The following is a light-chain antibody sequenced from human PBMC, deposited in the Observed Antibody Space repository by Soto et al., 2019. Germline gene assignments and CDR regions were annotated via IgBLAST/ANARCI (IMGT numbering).Light chain of an antibody. Sequence: QSALTQPASVSGSPGQSITISCTGTSSDVGGYNFVSWYQQHPGKAPKLMIYDVSNRPSGVSDRFSGSKSGNTASLTISGLQAEDEADYYCSSYTSSSTYVFGTGTKAHRP. V-gene: IGLV2-14*01. CDR3: SSYTSSSTYV. CDR1: SSDVGGYNF. CDR2: DVS. J-gene: IGLJ1*01.